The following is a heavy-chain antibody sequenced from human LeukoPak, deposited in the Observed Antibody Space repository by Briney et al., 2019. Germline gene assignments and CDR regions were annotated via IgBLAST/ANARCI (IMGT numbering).Heavy chain of an antibody. J-gene: IGHJ3*02. D-gene: IGHD6-13*01. CDR3: ARASYSSSWYGDDAFDI. V-gene: IGHV4-4*07. CDR1: GGSISSYY. CDR2: IYTSGST. Sequence: PSETLSPTCTVSGGSISSYYWSWIRQPAGKGLEWIGRIYTSGSTNYNPSLKSRVTMSVDTSKNQFSLKLSSVTAADTAVYYCARASYSSSWYGDDAFDIWGQGTMVTVSS.